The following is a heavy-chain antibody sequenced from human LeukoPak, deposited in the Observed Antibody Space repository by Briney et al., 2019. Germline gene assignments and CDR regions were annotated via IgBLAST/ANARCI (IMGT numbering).Heavy chain of an antibody. CDR2: INPISGGT. D-gene: IGHD1-1*01. CDR1: GYTFTGYY. CDR3: ARYNDGAFHFDY. V-gene: IGHV1-2*02. J-gene: IGHJ4*02. Sequence: ASVKVSCRTSGYTFTGYYMHWVRQAPGQGLEWMGWINPISGGTDYAQKFQGRVTMTRDTSISTAYMELSRLTSDDTAVYYCARYNDGAFHFDYWGQGTLVTVSS.